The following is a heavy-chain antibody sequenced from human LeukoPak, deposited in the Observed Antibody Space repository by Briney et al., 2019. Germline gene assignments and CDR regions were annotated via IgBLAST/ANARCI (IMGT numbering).Heavy chain of an antibody. CDR3: ARDGNVDTAMVNSDY. CDR2: INGDGSVT. Sequence: GGSLRLSCAASGFTFSTYWMHWVRQAPGKGLLWVSRINGDGSVTVYADSVKGRFTISRDNAKNTLYLQMSSLRAEDTAVYYCARDGNVDTAMVNSDYWGQGTLVTVSS. D-gene: IGHD5-18*01. CDR1: GFTFSTYW. V-gene: IGHV3-74*01. J-gene: IGHJ4*02.